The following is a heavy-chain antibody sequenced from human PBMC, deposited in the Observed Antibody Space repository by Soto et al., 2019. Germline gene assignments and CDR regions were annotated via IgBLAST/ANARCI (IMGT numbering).Heavy chain of an antibody. CDR2: ISAYNGNT. J-gene: IGHJ6*02. V-gene: IGHV1-18*01. D-gene: IGHD6-13*01. Sequence: VKVSCKASGYTFTSYGISWVRQAPGQGLEWMGWISAYNGNTNYAQKLQGRVTMTTDTSTSTAYMELRSLRSDDTAVYYCARKDSSSWYVSYYYYGMDVWGQGTTVTVSS. CDR1: GYTFTSYG. CDR3: ARKDSSSWYVSYYYYGMDV.